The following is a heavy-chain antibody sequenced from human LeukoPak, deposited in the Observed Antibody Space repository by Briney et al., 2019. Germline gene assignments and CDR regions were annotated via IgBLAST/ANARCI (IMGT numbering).Heavy chain of an antibody. CDR3: ARPRGYSGYELDY. CDR1: GGTFSSYA. V-gene: IGHV1-69*13. CDR2: IIPIFGTA. J-gene: IGHJ4*02. D-gene: IGHD5-12*01. Sequence: SVKVSCKASGGTFSSYAISWVRQAPGQGLEWMGGIIPIFGTANYAQKFQGRVTITADESTSTAYMELSSLRSEDTAVYYCARPRGYSGYELDYWGQGTLVTVSS.